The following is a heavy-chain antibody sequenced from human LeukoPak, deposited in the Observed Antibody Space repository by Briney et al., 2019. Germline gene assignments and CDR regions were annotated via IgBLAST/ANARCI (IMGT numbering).Heavy chain of an antibody. Sequence: ASVKVSCKASGYTFTGYYMHWVRQAPGQGLEWMGWINPNSGGTNYAQKFQGRVTMTRDTSISTAYMELSRLRSDDTAVYYCATERDKTLSYYYDSSGYPPTSNDYWGQGTLVTVSS. CDR1: GYTFTGYY. V-gene: IGHV1-2*02. CDR3: ATERDKTLSYYYDSSGYPPTSNDY. CDR2: INPNSGGT. J-gene: IGHJ4*02. D-gene: IGHD3-22*01.